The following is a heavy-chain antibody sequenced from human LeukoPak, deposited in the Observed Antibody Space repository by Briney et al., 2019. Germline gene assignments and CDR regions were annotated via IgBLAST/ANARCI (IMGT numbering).Heavy chain of an antibody. Sequence: GGSLRLSCAASGFTFSSYGIHWVRQAPGKGLEWVAVISYDGSTKECADSVKGRFSISRDNSKNTLYLQMNSLRVADTAVYYCAPEVIATKSFDYWGQGTLVTVSS. J-gene: IGHJ4*02. CDR2: ISYDGSTK. V-gene: IGHV3-30*03. CDR1: GFTFSSYG. CDR3: APEVIATKSFDY. D-gene: IGHD1-1*01.